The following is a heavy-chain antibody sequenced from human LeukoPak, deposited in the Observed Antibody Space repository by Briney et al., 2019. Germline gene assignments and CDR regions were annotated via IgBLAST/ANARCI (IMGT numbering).Heavy chain of an antibody. J-gene: IGHJ3*02. D-gene: IGHD5-24*01. Sequence: PSETLSLTCAVYGGSFSGYYWSWIRQPPGKGLEWIGEINHSGSTNYNPSLKSRVTISVDTSKNQFSLKLSSVTAADTAVYYCARYNPSDAFDIWGQGTMVTVSS. V-gene: IGHV4-34*01. CDR1: GGSFSGYY. CDR2: INHSGST. CDR3: ARYNPSDAFDI.